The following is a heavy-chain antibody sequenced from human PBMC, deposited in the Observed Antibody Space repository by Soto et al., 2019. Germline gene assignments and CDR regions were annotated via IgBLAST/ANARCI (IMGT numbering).Heavy chain of an antibody. CDR3: ARDTVTTFIPFDY. CDR2: IYYSGST. CDR1: GGSISSYY. Sequence: SETLSLTCTVSGGSISSYYWSWIRQPPGKGLEWIGYIYYSGSTNYNPSLKSRVTISVDTSKNQFSLKLSSVTAADTAVYYCARDTVTTFIPFDYWGQGTLVTVSS. D-gene: IGHD4-17*01. V-gene: IGHV4-59*01. J-gene: IGHJ4*02.